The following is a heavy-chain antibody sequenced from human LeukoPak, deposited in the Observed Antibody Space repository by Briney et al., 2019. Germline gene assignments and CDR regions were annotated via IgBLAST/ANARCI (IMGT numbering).Heavy chain of an antibody. CDR3: ARGFYDFWSGYPYYYGMDV. CDR1: GGSISSYY. Sequence: TPSETLSLTCTVSGGSISSYYWSWIRQPPGKGLEWIGYIYYSGSTNYNPSLKSRVTISVDTSKNQFSLKLSSVTAADTAVYYCARGFYDFWSGYPYYYGMDVWGQETTVTVSS. V-gene: IGHV4-59*01. J-gene: IGHJ6*02. D-gene: IGHD3-3*01. CDR2: IYYSGST.